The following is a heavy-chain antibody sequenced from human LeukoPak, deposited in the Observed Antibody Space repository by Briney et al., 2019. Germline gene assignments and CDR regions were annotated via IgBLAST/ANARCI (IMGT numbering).Heavy chain of an antibody. CDR2: IIPIFGTA. V-gene: IGHV1-69*01. Sequence: SVKVSCKASGGTFSSYAISWVRQAPGQGLEWMGGIIPIFGTANYAQKFQVRVTITADESTSTAYMELSSLRSEDTAVYYCARCPGLRYFDWLHNWFDPWGQGTLVTVSS. J-gene: IGHJ5*02. D-gene: IGHD3-9*01. CDR1: GGTFSSYA. CDR3: ARCPGLRYFDWLHNWFDP.